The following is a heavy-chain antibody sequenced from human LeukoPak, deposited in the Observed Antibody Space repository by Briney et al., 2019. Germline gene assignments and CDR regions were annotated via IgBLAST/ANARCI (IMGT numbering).Heavy chain of an antibody. CDR1: GYTFTGYY. CDR2: INPNSGGT. D-gene: IGHD3-16*01. Sequence: GASVKVSCKASGYTFTGYYMHWVRQAPGQGLEWMGWINPNSGGTNYAQKFQGRVTMTRDTSISTAYMELSRLRSDDTAVYYCAREPYMITFGGVTPSRDYWGQGTLVTVSS. V-gene: IGHV1-2*02. CDR3: AREPYMITFGGVTPSRDY. J-gene: IGHJ4*02.